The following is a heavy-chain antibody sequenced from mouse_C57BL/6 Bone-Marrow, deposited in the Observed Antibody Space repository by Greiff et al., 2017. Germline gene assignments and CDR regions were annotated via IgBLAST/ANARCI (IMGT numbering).Heavy chain of an antibody. J-gene: IGHJ2*01. Sequence: QVQLQQPGAELVKPGASVKMSCKASGYTFTSYWITWVKQRPGQGLEWIGDIYPGSGSTNYNEKFKSKATLTVDTSSSTAYMQLSSLTSEDSAVYYCARFYGPGFYFDYWGQGTTLTVSS. D-gene: IGHD1-2*01. CDR2: IYPGSGST. CDR3: ARFYGPGFYFDY. V-gene: IGHV1-55*01. CDR1: GYTFTSYW.